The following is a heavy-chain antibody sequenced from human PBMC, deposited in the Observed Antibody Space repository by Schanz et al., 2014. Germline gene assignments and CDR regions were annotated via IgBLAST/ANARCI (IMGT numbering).Heavy chain of an antibody. CDR2: ISYDGNEK. V-gene: IGHV3-33*05. CDR3: VRDERISSGVWFDP. CDR1: GFTFTSYS. Sequence: QVQLVQSGGGVVQPGGSLRLSCAASGFTFTSYSMHWVRQAPGRGLEWVAFISYDGNEKHYPDSVKGRFTVFRDNARNMVFLQMNSLRVDDTGVYYCVRDERISSGVWFDPWGQGTLVTVSS. D-gene: IGHD6-19*01. J-gene: IGHJ5*02.